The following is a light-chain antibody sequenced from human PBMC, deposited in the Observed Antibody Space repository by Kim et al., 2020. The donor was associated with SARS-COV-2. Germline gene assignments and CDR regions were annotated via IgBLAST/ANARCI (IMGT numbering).Light chain of an antibody. CDR2: GNS. J-gene: IGLJ1*01. V-gene: IGLV1-40*01. CDR1: NSNSGAGYV. Sequence: VTHPSTGSNSNSGAGYVVHWYQQLPGTAPKLLIYGNSNRPSGVPDRFSGSKSDTSASLAITGLQAEDEADYYCQSYDSSLSGSGVFGTGTKVTVL. CDR3: QSYDSSLSGSGV.